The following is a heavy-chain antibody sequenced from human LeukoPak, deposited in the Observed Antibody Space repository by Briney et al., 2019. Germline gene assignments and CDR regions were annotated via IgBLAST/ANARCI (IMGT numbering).Heavy chain of an antibody. CDR1: GGTFSSYA. CDR2: IIPIFGTA. J-gene: IGHJ4*02. V-gene: IGHV1-69*13. Sequence: ASVKVSCKASGGTFSSYAISWVRQAPGQGLEWMGGIIPIFGTANCAQKFQGRVTITADESTSTAYMELSSLRSEDTAVYYCASGYYHDSLREFDYWGQGTLVTVSS. D-gene: IGHD3-22*01. CDR3: ASGYYHDSLREFDY.